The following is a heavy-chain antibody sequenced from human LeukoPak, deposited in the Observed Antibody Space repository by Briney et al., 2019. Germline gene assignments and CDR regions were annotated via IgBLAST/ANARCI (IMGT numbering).Heavy chain of an antibody. CDR2: IYYGGST. Sequence: SETLSLTCTVSGGSISSYYWSWLRQPPGKGVEWIGYIYYGGSTNYNPSLKSRVTISVDTSKNQFSLKLSSVTAADTAVYYCARWQLVPDALDIWGQGTMVTVSS. V-gene: IGHV4-59*01. CDR3: ARWQLVPDALDI. J-gene: IGHJ3*02. D-gene: IGHD6-13*01. CDR1: GGSISSYY.